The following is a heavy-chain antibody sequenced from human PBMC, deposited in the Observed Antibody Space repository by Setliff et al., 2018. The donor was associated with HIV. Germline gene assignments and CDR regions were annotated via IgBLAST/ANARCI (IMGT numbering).Heavy chain of an antibody. Sequence: PSETLSLTCTVSGGSIGVDCWSWIRQPPGKGLEWIGYIYSNGITRYNPSLKSRVTISLDTSKIEFSLTLKSVTAADTAIYYCARLPRGPWRWDYWGQGMRVTVSA. CDR1: GGSIGVDC. CDR3: ARLPRGPWRWDY. J-gene: IGHJ4*02. CDR2: IYSNGIT. V-gene: IGHV4-4*09. D-gene: IGHD5-12*01.